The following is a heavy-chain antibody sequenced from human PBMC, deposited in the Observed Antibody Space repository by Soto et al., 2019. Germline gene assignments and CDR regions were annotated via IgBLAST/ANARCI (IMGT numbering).Heavy chain of an antibody. CDR1: GFTFSNAW. Sequence: EVQLVESGGGLVKPGGSLRLSCAASGFTFSNAWMNWVRQAPGKGLEWVGRIKSKTDGGTTDYAAPVHGRFTISRDDSKNTLSLQINSPKTEATAVHYFTTDGPDYGDSSDAFAIWGQRTMVTVAS. D-gene: IGHD4-17*01. V-gene: IGHV3-15*07. CDR2: IKSKTDGGTT. CDR3: TTDGPDYGDSSDAFAI. J-gene: IGHJ3*02.